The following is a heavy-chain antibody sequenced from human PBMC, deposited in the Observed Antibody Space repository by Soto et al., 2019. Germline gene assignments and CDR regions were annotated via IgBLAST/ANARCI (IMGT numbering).Heavy chain of an antibody. J-gene: IGHJ6*02. CDR1: GYIFTGYH. V-gene: IGHV1-2*02. Sequence: ASVKVSCKASGYIFTGYHIHWVRQAPGRGLEWMGWINPNSGDTEYAQNFQGRVTMTRGTSKNQFSLQLTSVTAADTAVYFCARDYRGLDYAGSFYYYGLDVWGQGTTVTVSS. CDR2: INPNSGDT. CDR3: ARDYRGLDYAGSFYYYGLDV. D-gene: IGHD3-10*01.